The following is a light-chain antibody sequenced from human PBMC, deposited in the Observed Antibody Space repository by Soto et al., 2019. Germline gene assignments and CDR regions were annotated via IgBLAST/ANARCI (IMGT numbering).Light chain of an antibody. V-gene: IGLV6-57*01. J-gene: IGLJ3*02. CDR2: EDN. Sequence: NFMLTQHHSVSESPGKTVTISCTRSSGSIASNYVQWYQQRPGSSPTTVIYEDNQRPSGVPDRFSGSIDSSSNSASLTISGLKTEDEADYYCQSYDSSIRVFGGGTKLTVL. CDR3: QSYDSSIRV. CDR1: SGSIASNY.